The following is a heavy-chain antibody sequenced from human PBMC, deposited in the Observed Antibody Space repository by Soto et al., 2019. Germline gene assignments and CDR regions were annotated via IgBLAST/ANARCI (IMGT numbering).Heavy chain of an antibody. J-gene: IGHJ5*02. CDR2: INAGNGNT. Sequence: ASVKVSCKASGYTFTSYAMHWVRQAPGQRLEWMGWINAGNGNTKYSQKFQGRVTITRDTSASTAYMELSSLRSEDTAVYYCARDVRRHIVVVPAARFDPWGQGTLGNVS. CDR1: GYTFTSYA. D-gene: IGHD2-2*01. V-gene: IGHV1-3*01. CDR3: ARDVRRHIVVVPAARFDP.